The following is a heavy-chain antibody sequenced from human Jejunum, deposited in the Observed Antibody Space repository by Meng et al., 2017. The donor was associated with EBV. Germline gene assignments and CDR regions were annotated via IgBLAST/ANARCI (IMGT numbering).Heavy chain of an antibody. J-gene: IGHJ4*02. CDR3: ARNWNF. Sequence: QVQLQESGPGLVKPSETLSLTCTVSGGSVSSGTYYWTWIRQPPGKGLEWIGYIYNSGSTNYNPSLKSRVTISLDTSKNQFSLKLSSVTAVDTAMYYCARNWNFWGQGTLVTVSS. CDR2: IYNSGST. CDR1: GGSVSSGTYY. D-gene: IGHD1-1*01. V-gene: IGHV4-61*01.